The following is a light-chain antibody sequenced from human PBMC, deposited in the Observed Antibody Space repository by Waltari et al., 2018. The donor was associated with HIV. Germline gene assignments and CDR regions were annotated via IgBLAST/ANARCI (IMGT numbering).Light chain of an antibody. V-gene: IGKV1-39*01. CDR1: QSISNY. Sequence: DIQVTQSQSSLSASVGDRVPITCRTRQSISNYLNWYQQKPGKAPNLLIYGASTLQNGIPSRFSGSGSGTDFTLTISSLQPEDFATYYCQQSYSTPLWTFGQGTKLEIK. J-gene: IGKJ2*02. CDR3: QQSYSTPLWT. CDR2: GAS.